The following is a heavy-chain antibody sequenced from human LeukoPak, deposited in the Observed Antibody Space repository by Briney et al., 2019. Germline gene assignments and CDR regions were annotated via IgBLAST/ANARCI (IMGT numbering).Heavy chain of an antibody. Sequence: SETLSLTCAVSGGPFSGYYWSWIRQPPGKGLEWIGEINHSGSTNYNPSLKSRVTISVDTSKNQFSLKLSSVTAADTAVYYCARGPTVTTLDYWGQGTLVTVSS. CDR1: GGPFSGYY. D-gene: IGHD4-17*01. J-gene: IGHJ4*02. V-gene: IGHV4-34*01. CDR3: ARGPTVTTLDY. CDR2: INHSGST.